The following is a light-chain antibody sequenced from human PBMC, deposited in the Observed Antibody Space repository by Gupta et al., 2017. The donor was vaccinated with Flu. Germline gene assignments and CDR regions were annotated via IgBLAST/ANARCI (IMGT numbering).Light chain of an antibody. CDR2: GAS. CDR3: HRDSSSPVT. Sequence: EIVLTQSPGTLSLSPGERATLSCRASQSVSSSYLAWYQQKPGQAPRLLIYGASSRATGIPDRFSGSGSGTDFTLTISRLEPEDFAVYYCHRDSSSPVTFGQGTKMEIK. J-gene: IGKJ2*01. CDR1: QSVSSSY. V-gene: IGKV3-20*01.